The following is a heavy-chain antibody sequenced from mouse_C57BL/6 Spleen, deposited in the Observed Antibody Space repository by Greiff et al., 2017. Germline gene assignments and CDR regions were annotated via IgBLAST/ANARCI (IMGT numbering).Heavy chain of an antibody. CDR3: AEMDITTVSSCFDY. V-gene: IGHV1-55*01. Sequence: QVQLQQPGAELVKPGASVKMSCKASGYTFTSYWITWVKQRPGQGLEWIGDIYPGSGSTNYNEKFKSKATLTVDTSSSTAYMQLSSLTSEDSAVYYGAEMDITTVSSCFDYWGQGTTRTGSS. CDR1: GYTFTSYW. D-gene: IGHD1-1*01. CDR2: IYPGSGST. J-gene: IGHJ2*01.